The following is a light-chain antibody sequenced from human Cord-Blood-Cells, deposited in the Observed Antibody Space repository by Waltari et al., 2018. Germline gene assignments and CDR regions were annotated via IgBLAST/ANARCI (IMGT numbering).Light chain of an antibody. V-gene: IGLV3-1*01. Sequence: SYELTQPPSVSVHPGQTASITCLGDKSGDTYACWYQQKPGQSPGLVIYQDSKRPSGIPERFSGSNSGNTATLTISGTQAMDEADYYCQAWDSSTVVFGGGTKLTVL. J-gene: IGLJ2*01. CDR3: QAWDSSTVV. CDR1: KSGDTY. CDR2: QDS.